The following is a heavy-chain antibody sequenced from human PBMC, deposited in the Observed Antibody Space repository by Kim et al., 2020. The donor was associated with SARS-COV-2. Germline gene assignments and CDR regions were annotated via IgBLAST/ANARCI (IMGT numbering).Heavy chain of an antibody. V-gene: IGHV3-49*03. CDR3: ARDRDCAGHCTVGSVVHHEN. Sequence: GGSLRLSCAVSGYRIGDFAVTWFRQAPGKGLESVAFIRSHAYSGTTDYAASVKGRFIVSRDDSENIAYLQMDNLRTEDTGVYFCARDRDCAGHCTVGSVVHHENWGQGILVTVSS. CDR1: GYRIGDFA. CDR2: IRSHAYSGTT. J-gene: IGHJ4*02. D-gene: IGHD2-21*01.